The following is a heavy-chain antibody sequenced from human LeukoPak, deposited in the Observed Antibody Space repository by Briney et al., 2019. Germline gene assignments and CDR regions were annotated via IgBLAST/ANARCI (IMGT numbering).Heavy chain of an antibody. CDR2: IKQEGSEK. J-gene: IGHJ6*03. CDR1: GFTFSSYW. Sequence: GGSLRLSCAASGFTFSSYWMSWVRQAPGKGLEWVANIKQEGSEKYYVDSVKGRFTISRDNAKNSLYLQMNSLRAEDTAVYYCARGSPGTFYYYYMDVWGKGTTVTVSS. CDR3: ARGSPGTFYYYYMDV. V-gene: IGHV3-7*01. D-gene: IGHD6-13*01.